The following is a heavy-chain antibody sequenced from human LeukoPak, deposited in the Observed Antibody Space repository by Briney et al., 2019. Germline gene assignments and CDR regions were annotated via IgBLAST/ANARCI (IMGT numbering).Heavy chain of an antibody. V-gene: IGHV4-39*07. Sequence: SETLSLTCTVSGGYIITSGHYWGWIRQPQGMGLEWIGSIYYTGVTSTNPFFRSRMSISVDTSKNQFSLNLTSVTAADAAVYYCARERSSSGGHSWFDPWGQGTLVTVSS. D-gene: IGHD4-23*01. CDR2: IYYTGVT. CDR1: GGYIITSGHY. J-gene: IGHJ5*02. CDR3: ARERSSSGGHSWFDP.